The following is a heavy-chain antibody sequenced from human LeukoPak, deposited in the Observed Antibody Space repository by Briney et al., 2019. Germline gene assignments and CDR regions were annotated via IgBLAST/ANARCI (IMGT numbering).Heavy chain of an antibody. D-gene: IGHD3-22*01. CDR3: AREYYYDSSGYYLGVFDY. V-gene: IGHV1-69*04. Sequence: GASVKVSCKASGGTFSSYAISWVRRAPGQGLEWMGRIIPILGIANYAQKFQGRVTITADKSTSTAYMELSSLRSEDTAVYYCAREYYYDSSGYYLGVFDYWGQGTLVTVSS. J-gene: IGHJ4*02. CDR2: IIPILGIA. CDR1: GGTFSSYA.